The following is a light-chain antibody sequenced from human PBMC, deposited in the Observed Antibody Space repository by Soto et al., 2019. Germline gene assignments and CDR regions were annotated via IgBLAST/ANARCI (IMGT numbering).Light chain of an antibody. CDR2: DAS. CDR1: QSISSW. J-gene: IGKJ5*01. Sequence: IQMTQSPSTLSASVGDRVTITCRASQSISSWLAWYQQKPGKAPKLLIYDASSLESGVPSRFSGSGSGTDFTLTISSLQPEDFATYYCQQSYSTTITFGQGTRLEIK. CDR3: QQSYSTTIT. V-gene: IGKV1-5*01.